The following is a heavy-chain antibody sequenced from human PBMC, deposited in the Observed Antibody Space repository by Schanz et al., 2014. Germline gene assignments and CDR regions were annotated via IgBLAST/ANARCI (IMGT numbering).Heavy chain of an antibody. CDR1: GYTLSAYS. V-gene: IGHV1-46*03. D-gene: IGHD5-12*01. J-gene: IGHJ4*02. CDR3: AETFDDSGYYFDY. Sequence: QVQLVQSGTQVKKPGASVKVSCKASGYTLSAYSLHWVRQAPGQGLEWMGIVNPSVRGTHFAREFQGRVTVTSDTYTSTVYMKLSGLRSEDTAVYCCAETFDDSGYYFDYWGQGTLVTVSS. CDR2: VNPSVRGT.